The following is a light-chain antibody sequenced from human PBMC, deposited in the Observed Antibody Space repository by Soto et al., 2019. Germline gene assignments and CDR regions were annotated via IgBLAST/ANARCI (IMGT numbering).Light chain of an antibody. CDR3: SSYVRSSIPVA. Sequence: QSALTQPASVSGSPGQSLTISCTGTNSDIGTYALVSWYQQHPGKAPKLIIFEVTKRPSGVSLRFSGYKSGNMAFLTISGLQAEDEADYYCSSYVRSSIPVAFGGGTKLTVL. CDR1: NSDIGTYAL. J-gene: IGLJ2*01. V-gene: IGLV2-23*02. CDR2: EVT.